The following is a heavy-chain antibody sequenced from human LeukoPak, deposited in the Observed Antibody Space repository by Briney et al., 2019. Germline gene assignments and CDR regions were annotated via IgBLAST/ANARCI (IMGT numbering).Heavy chain of an antibody. D-gene: IGHD6-13*01. J-gene: IGHJ6*03. CDR1: GGSISSGGYY. CDR2: IYHSGST. CDR3: ARDAAGTGVYMGV. V-gene: IGHV4-30-2*01. Sequence: SQTLSLTCTVSGGSISSGGYYWSWIRQPPGKGLEWIGYIYHSGSTYYNPSLKSRVTISVDRSKNQFSLKLSSVTAADTAVYYCARDAAGTGVYMGVWGKGTTVTVSS.